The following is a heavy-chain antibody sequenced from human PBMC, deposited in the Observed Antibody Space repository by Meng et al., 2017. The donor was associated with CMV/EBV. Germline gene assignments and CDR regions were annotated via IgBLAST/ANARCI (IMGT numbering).Heavy chain of an antibody. D-gene: IGHD5-18*01. Sequence: GGSLRLSCAASGFTFSSYAMHWVRQAPGKGLEWVAVISYDGSNKYYADSVKGRFTISRDNSKNTLYLQMNSLRAEDTAVYYCARDRRGYSYGYYYYGMDVWGQGTTDTVSS. CDR1: GFTFSSYA. J-gene: IGHJ6*02. CDR3: ARDRRGYSYGYYYYGMDV. CDR2: ISYDGSNK. V-gene: IGHV3-30-3*01.